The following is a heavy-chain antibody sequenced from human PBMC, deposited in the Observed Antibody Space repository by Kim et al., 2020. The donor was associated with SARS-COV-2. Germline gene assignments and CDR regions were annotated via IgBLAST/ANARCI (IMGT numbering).Heavy chain of an antibody. Sequence: GESLKISCKGSGYRFTSYWIGWVRQMPGKGLEWMGIIYPGDSDTGYSPSFQGQVTISADKSISTAYLQWSSLKASDTAMYYCARHHLIAAAGMGGNWFDPWGQGTLVTVSS. V-gene: IGHV5-51*01. D-gene: IGHD6-13*01. CDR3: ARHHLIAAAGMGGNWFDP. CDR1: GYRFTSYW. J-gene: IGHJ5*02. CDR2: IYPGDSDT.